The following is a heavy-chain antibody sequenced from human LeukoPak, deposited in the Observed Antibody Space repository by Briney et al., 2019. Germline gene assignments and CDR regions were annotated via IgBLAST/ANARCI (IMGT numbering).Heavy chain of an antibody. J-gene: IGHJ4*02. V-gene: IGHV4-39*07. Sequence: SETLSLTCTVSGGSISSSSYYWGWIRQPPGKGLEWIGSIYYSGSTYYNPSLKSRVTISVDTSKNQFSLKLSSVTAADTAVYYCARTACYYGSGSDVDYWGQGTLVTVSS. CDR3: ARTACYYGSGSDVDY. CDR1: GGSISSSSYY. D-gene: IGHD3-10*01. CDR2: IYYSGST.